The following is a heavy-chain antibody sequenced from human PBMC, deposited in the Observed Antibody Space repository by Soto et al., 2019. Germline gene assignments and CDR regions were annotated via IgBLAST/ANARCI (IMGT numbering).Heavy chain of an antibody. Sequence: QVQLVQSGAEVKKPGASVKVSCKASGYTFTSYGISWVRQAPGQGLEWMGWISAYNGNTNYALTLQGRVTMTTDTSTSTAYMELRSLRSDDTAVYYCARDDAEAVAHPTWEYWGQGTLVTVSS. CDR3: ARDDAEAVAHPTWEY. D-gene: IGHD6-19*01. CDR2: ISAYNGNT. J-gene: IGHJ4*02. CDR1: GYTFTSYG. V-gene: IGHV1-18*01.